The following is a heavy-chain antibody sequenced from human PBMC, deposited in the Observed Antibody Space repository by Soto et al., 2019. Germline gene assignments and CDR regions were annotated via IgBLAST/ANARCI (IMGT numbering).Heavy chain of an antibody. V-gene: IGHV1-69*01. Sequence: QVQLVQSGAEVKKPGSSVKVSCKASGGTFSSYAISWVRQAPGQGLEWMGGIIPIFGTANYAQKFQGRVTIIADESTSTAYMELSSLRSEDTAVYYCARSARGFGVVLYYYYYGMDVWGQGTTVTVSS. D-gene: IGHD3-3*01. CDR3: ARSARGFGVVLYYYYYGMDV. CDR2: IIPIFGTA. J-gene: IGHJ6*02. CDR1: GGTFSSYA.